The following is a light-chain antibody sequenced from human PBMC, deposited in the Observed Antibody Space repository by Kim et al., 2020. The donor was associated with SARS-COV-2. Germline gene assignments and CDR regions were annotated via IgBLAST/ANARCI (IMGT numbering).Light chain of an antibody. V-gene: IGKV3-15*01. CDR2: RAS. J-gene: IGKJ2*01. CDR1: QSVSSS. CDR3: QQYNSWPKYT. Sequence: EIEMTQSPSTLSASPGERATITCRASQSVSSSLAWYQQKPGQAPRLLIYRASTRATGIPARFSGSGSGTEFTLTISSLQSEDFAAYYCQQYNSWPKYTFGQGTKLEI.